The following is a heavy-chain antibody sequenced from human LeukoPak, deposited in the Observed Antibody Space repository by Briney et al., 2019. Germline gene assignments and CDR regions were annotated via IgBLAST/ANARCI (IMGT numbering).Heavy chain of an antibody. CDR2: IDPSDSYT. CDR3: ARQTLSYDILTGYSRPTYFDY. V-gene: IGHV5-10-1*01. CDR1: GYSFTSYW. D-gene: IGHD3-9*01. J-gene: IGHJ4*02. Sequence: GESLKISCKGSGYSFTSYWIRWVRQMPGKGLEWMGRIDPSDSYTNYSPSFQGHVTISADKSISTAYLQWSSLKASDTAMYYCARQTLSYDILTGYSRPTYFDYWGQGTLVTVSS.